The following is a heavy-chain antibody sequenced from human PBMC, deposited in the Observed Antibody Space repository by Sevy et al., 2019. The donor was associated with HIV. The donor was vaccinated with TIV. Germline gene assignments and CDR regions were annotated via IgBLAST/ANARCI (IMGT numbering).Heavy chain of an antibody. D-gene: IGHD5-12*01. Sequence: GGSLRLSCAASGFTFGSYGMHWVRQAPGKGLEWVAVIWYDGSNKYYADSVKGRFTISRDNSKNTLYLQMNSLRAEDTAVYYCARGREMATILFIDYWGQGTLVTVSS. J-gene: IGHJ4*02. CDR2: IWYDGSNK. CDR3: ARGREMATILFIDY. CDR1: GFTFGSYG. V-gene: IGHV3-33*01.